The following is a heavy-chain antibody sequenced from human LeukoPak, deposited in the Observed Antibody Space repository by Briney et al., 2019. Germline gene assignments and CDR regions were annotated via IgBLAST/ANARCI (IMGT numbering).Heavy chain of an antibody. CDR3: ARASSGIQLWLNWFDP. D-gene: IGHD5-18*01. Sequence: SETLSLTCAVYGGSFSGYYWSWIRQPPGKGLEWIGEINHSGGTNYNPSLKSRVTISVDTSKNQFSLKLSSVTAADTAVYYCARASSGIQLWLNWFDPWGQGTLVTVSS. J-gene: IGHJ5*02. V-gene: IGHV4-34*01. CDR1: GGSFSGYY. CDR2: INHSGGT.